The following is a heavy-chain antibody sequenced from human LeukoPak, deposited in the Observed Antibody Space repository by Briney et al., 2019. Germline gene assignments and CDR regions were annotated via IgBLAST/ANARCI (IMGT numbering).Heavy chain of an antibody. V-gene: IGHV4-59*11. CDR3: AREYYYDSSGHTPNWFDP. D-gene: IGHD3-22*01. Sequence: SETLSLTCTVSGGSISCHYWSWIRQPPGKGLEWIGYIYYSGSTNYNPSLKSRVTISVDTSKNQFSLKLSSVTAADTAVYYCAREYYYDSSGHTPNWFDPWGQGTLVTVSS. J-gene: IGHJ5*02. CDR2: IYYSGST. CDR1: GGSISCHY.